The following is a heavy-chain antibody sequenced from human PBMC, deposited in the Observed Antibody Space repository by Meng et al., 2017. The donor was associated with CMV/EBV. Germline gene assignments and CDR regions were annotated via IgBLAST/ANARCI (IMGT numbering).Heavy chain of an antibody. V-gene: IGHV3-53*01. J-gene: IGHJ4*02. CDR2: IYSGGST. CDR3: ARGVGSYGFPHAYLDY. Sequence: GGSLRLSCAASGFTVSSNYMSWVRQAPGKGLEWVSVIYSGGSTYYADSVKGRFTISRDNSKNTLYLQMNSLRAEDTAVYYCARGVGSYGFPHAYLDYWGQGTLVTVSS. D-gene: IGHD5-18*01. CDR1: GFTVSSNY.